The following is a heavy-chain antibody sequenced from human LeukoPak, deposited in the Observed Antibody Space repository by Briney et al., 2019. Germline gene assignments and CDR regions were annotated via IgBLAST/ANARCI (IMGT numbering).Heavy chain of an antibody. D-gene: IGHD3-10*01. V-gene: IGHV1-18*01. CDR1: GYTFTSYG. J-gene: IGHJ4*02. Sequence: ASVKVSCKTSGYTFTSYGVSWVRQAPGQGLEWMGWISVYNGNTIYAEKLQGRVTVTTDTSTTTAYMELRSLRSDDTAVYYCARAQTTGFGETIDYWGQGTLVTVSS. CDR2: ISVYNGNT. CDR3: ARAQTTGFGETIDY.